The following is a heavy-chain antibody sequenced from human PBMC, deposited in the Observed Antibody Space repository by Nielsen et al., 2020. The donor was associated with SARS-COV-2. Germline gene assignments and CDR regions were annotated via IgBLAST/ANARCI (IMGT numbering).Heavy chain of an antibody. Sequence: GESLKISCAASGFTFSSYSLNWVRQAPGKGLEWLSSVSSDNTYIFYADSVKGRFIITRDNSKNTLYLQMNSLIDEDTAVYYCAREMYSSAWDWGQGTQVTVSS. CDR1: GFTFSSYS. J-gene: IGHJ4*02. CDR3: AREMYSSAWD. D-gene: IGHD6-19*01. V-gene: IGHV3-21*01. CDR2: VSSDNTYI.